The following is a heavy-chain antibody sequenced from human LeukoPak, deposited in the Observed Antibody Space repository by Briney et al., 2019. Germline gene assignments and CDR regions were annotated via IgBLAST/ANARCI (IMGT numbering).Heavy chain of an antibody. V-gene: IGHV1-2*02. CDR1: GYTFTSYY. D-gene: IGHD3-3*01. CDR3: ARGRRSPLSIFGVVPGYYYYMDV. Sequence: VASVKVSCKASGYTFTSYYMHWVQQAPGQGLEWMGWINPNSGGTNYAQKFQGRVTMTRDTSISTASMELSRLRSDDTAVYYCARGRRSPLSIFGVVPGYYYYMDVWGKGTTVTVSS. J-gene: IGHJ6*03. CDR2: INPNSGGT.